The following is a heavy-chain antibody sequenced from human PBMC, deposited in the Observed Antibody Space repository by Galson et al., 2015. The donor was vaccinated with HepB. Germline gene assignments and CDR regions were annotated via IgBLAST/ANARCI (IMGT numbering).Heavy chain of an antibody. V-gene: IGHV3-15*07. D-gene: IGHD6-13*01. CDR1: GFTFSNAW. CDR3: TTDLPYSSSWYRRNYGAFDI. Sequence: SQRLSCAASGFTFSNAWMNWVRQAPGKGLEWVGRIKSKTDGGTTDYAAPVKGRFTISRDDSKNTLYLQMNSLKTEDTAVYYCTTDLPYSSSWYRRNYGAFDIWGQGTMVTVSS. CDR2: IKSKTDGGTT. J-gene: IGHJ3*02.